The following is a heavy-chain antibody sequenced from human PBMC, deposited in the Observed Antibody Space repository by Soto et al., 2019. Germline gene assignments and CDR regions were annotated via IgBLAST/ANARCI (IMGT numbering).Heavy chain of an antibody. V-gene: IGHV4-39*01. Sequence: SETLSLTCTVSGGSINSGGYYWSWVRQPPGKGLEWIGSIFYLGSSYYNPSLKSRVTMSVDTSKNQFSLRLRSVTAADTALYFCARHSLALRKNNWFDPWGQGIMVTVYS. CDR2: IFYLGSS. D-gene: IGHD3-3*02. CDR3: ARHSLALRKNNWFDP. CDR1: GGSINSGGYY. J-gene: IGHJ5*02.